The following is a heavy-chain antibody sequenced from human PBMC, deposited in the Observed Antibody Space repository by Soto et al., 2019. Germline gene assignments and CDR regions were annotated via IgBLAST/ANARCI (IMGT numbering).Heavy chain of an antibody. CDR3: AKDSYGPNSFDY. CDR2: ISYDGNNQ. J-gene: IGHJ4*02. Sequence: QVQLVESGGGVVQPGRSLRLSCAASGFTFTSYAIHWVRQAPGKGLEWVAVISYDGNNQYYADSVKGRFTISRDTSKNTLYLQMNSLRHDDTAVYYCAKDSYGPNSFDYWGQGTLVTVSS. CDR1: GFTFTSYA. V-gene: IGHV3-30*04. D-gene: IGHD3-10*01.